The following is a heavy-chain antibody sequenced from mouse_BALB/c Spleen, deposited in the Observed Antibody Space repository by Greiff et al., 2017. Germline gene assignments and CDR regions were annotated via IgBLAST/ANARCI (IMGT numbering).Heavy chain of an antibody. CDR3: ARYNSIRYYGWAMDY. CDR1: GFTFTDYY. D-gene: IGHD1-2*01. CDR2: IRNKANGYTT. J-gene: IGHJ4*01. V-gene: IGHV7-3*02. Sequence: EVKLMESGGGLVQPGGSLRLSCATSGFTFTDYYMSWVRQPPGKALEWLGFIRNKANGYTTEYSASVKGRFTISRDTSQGILYLQMNTLRAEDSATYSCARYNSIRYYGWAMDYWGQGTTVTVSA.